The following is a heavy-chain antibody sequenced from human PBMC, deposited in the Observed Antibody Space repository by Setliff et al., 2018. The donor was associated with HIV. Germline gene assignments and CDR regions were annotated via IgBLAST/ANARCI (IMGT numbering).Heavy chain of an antibody. CDR2: IYYGGST. CDR3: ARQSVRHDAFDI. V-gene: IGHV4-39*01. Sequence: SETLSLTCTVSGGSISSSSYYWGWIRQPPGKGLEWIGSIYYGGSTYYNPSLKSRVTISVDTSKNQLPLKLSSVTAADTAVYYCARQSVRHDAFDIWGQGTMVTVSS. CDR1: GGSISSSSYY. D-gene: IGHD4-17*01. J-gene: IGHJ3*02.